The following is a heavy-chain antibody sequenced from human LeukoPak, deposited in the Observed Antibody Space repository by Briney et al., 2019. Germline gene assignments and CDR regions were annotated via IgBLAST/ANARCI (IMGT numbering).Heavy chain of an antibody. CDR1: GFTFRGYG. J-gene: IGHJ4*02. V-gene: IGHV3-23*01. CDR2: IRGSGVTT. Sequence: GGTLRLSCAASGFTFRGYGMSWVRQAPGKGLEWVSAIRGSGVTTYYADSVKGRFTISRDNSRTTLYLLMNSLRAEDTAVYYCAKDRRAGSYDYWGQGTLVTVSS. CDR3: AKDRRAGSYDY. D-gene: IGHD3-10*01.